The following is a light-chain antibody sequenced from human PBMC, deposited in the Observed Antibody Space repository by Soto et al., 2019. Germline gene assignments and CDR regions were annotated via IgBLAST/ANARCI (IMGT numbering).Light chain of an antibody. CDR1: QSVSSY. CDR2: GAS. CDR3: QQYGASPLT. J-gene: IGKJ4*01. V-gene: IGKV3-20*01. Sequence: EIVMTQSPATLSVSPGERATLSCRASQSVSSYLAWYQQKPGQAPRLLIYGASSRATGIPDRFSGSGSGTDFTLTISRLEPEDVAVYYCQQYGASPLTLGGGTKVDIK.